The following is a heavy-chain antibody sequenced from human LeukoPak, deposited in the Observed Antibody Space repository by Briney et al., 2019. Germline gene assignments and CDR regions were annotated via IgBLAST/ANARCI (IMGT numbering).Heavy chain of an antibody. CDR1: GFTVSSNY. V-gene: IGHV3-53*01. J-gene: IGHJ4*02. Sequence: GGSLRLSCAASGFTVSSNYMSWVRQAPGKGLEWISVIYSGGSTYYADSVRGRFTISRDKSKNTLYLQMNSLRAEDTAVYYCAREGIAAAGKGAPFDYWGQGTLVTVSS. D-gene: IGHD6-13*01. CDR2: IYSGGST. CDR3: AREGIAAAGKGAPFDY.